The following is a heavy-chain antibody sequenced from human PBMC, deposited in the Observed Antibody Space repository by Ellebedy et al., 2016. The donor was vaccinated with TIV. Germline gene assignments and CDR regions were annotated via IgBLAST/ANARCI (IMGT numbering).Heavy chain of an antibody. D-gene: IGHD3-10*01. J-gene: IGHJ6*03. CDR3: ARVQRRITMLRGVFYMDV. CDR2: IKEDGSEK. V-gene: IGHV3-7*03. CDR1: GFTFSRYW. Sequence: GESLKIFCAASGFTFSRYWMSWVRQAPGKGLEWVANIKEDGSEKHYVDSVRGRFTISRDNAKNSVFLQMNSLRADDTAVYFCARVQRRITMLRGVFYMDVWGKGTTVTVSS.